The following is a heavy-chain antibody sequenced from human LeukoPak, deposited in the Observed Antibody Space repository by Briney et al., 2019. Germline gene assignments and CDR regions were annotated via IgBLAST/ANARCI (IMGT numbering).Heavy chain of an antibody. CDR1: GGSISSYY. J-gene: IGHJ6*03. CDR3: ARGGTYSGYDYYYYYMDV. V-gene: IGHV4-59*01. CDR2: IYYSGST. Sequence: PSETLSLTCTVSGGSISSYYWSWIRQPPGKGLEWIGYIYYSGSTNYNPSLKSRVTISVDTSKNQFSLKLSSVTAADTAVYYCARGGTYSGYDYYYYYMDVWGKGTTVTVSS. D-gene: IGHD5-12*01.